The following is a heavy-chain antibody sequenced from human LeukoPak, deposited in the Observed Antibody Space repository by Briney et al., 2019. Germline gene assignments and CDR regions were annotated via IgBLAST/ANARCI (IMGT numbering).Heavy chain of an antibody. D-gene: IGHD2-2*01. J-gene: IGHJ4*02. CDR2: FSGSGGST. CDR1: GFTFSSYA. V-gene: IGHV3-23*01. Sequence: GGSLRLSRAASGFTFSSYAMSWVRQAPGKRLEWVSAFSGSGGSTYYADSVKGRFTISRDNSKNTLYLQMNSLRAEDTAVYYCARPIGAIYYFDYWGQGTLVTVSS. CDR3: ARPIGAIYYFDY.